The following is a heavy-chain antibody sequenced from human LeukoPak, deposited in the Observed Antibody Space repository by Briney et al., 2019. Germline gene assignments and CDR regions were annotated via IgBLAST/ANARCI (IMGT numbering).Heavy chain of an antibody. J-gene: IGHJ4*02. CDR2: FDPEDGET. CDR3: ATGGPMIVVAPFDY. D-gene: IGHD3-22*01. Sequence: ASVEVSCKVSGYTLTELSMHWVRQAPGKGLEWMGGFDPEDGETIYAQKFQGRVTMTEDTSTDTAYMELSSLRSEDTAVYYCATGGPMIVVAPFDYWGQGTLVTVSS. V-gene: IGHV1-24*01. CDR1: GYTLTELS.